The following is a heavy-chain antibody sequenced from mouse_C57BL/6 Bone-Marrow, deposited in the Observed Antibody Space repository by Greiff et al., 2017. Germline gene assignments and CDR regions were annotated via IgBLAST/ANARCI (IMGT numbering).Heavy chain of an antibody. CDR1: GYTFTDYE. Sequence: QVQLKESGAELVRPGASVTLSCKASGYTFTDYEMHWVKQTPVHGLEWIGAIDPETGGTAYNQKFKGKAILTADKSSSTAYMELRILTSEDSAVYYCTDWDVWFAYWGQGTLVTVSA. V-gene: IGHV1-15*01. D-gene: IGHD4-1*01. J-gene: IGHJ3*01. CDR3: TDWDVWFAY. CDR2: IDPETGGT.